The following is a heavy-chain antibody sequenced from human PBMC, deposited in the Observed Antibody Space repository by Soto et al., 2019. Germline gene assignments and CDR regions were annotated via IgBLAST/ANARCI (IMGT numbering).Heavy chain of an antibody. CDR3: ARHEYYYYLDV. CDR1: GGSISSYY. Sequence: SETLSLTCTVSGGSISSYYWSWIRQPPGKGLEWIGYIYYSGSTNYNPSLKSRVTISVDTSKNQFSLKLSSVTAADTAVYYCARHEYYYYLDVWGKVTSVTVSS. J-gene: IGHJ6*03. CDR2: IYYSGST. V-gene: IGHV4-59*08.